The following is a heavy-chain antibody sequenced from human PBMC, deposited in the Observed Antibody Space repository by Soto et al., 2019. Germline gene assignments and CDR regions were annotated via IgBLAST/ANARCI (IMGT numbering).Heavy chain of an antibody. CDR3: ARDTGNFFDY. CDR2: IGPSSGNT. Sequence: ASVKGYCNASGYTFTSYTVSWVRQAPGQVLEWVGWIGPSSGNTDSARNLQGRVTMTTDTSTSTAYMELRSLRSDDTAVYYCARDTGNFFDYWGQGTLVTVSS. CDR1: GYTFTSYT. V-gene: IGHV1-18*01. J-gene: IGHJ4*02.